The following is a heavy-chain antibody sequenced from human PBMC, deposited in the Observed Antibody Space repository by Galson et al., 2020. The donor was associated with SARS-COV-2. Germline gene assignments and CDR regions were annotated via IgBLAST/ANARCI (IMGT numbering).Heavy chain of an antibody. CDR2: ISAYNGNT. Sequence: ASVKVSCKASGYTFTSYGISWVRQAPGQGLEWMGWISAYNGNTNYAQKLQGRVTMTTDTSTSTAYMELRSLRSDDTAVYYCAREITMVRGVIIKGDNWFDPWGQGTLVTVSS. V-gene: IGHV1-18*01. CDR3: AREITMVRGVIIKGDNWFDP. CDR1: GYTFTSYG. D-gene: IGHD3-10*01. J-gene: IGHJ5*02.